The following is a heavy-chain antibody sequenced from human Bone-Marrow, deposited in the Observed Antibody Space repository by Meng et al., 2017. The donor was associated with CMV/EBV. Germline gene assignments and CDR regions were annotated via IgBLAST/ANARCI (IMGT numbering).Heavy chain of an antibody. CDR3: ARQTNIRSQLVGGYYYYAVDV. CDR1: GFMFSGSV. D-gene: IGHD3-10*01. Sequence: GGSLRLSCAASGFMFSGSVIHWARQASGKGLEWVGRIRSKANSYATTYGVSVTGRFIISRDDSQNTAYLQMNSLKTEDTAVYYCARQTNIRSQLVGGYYYYAVDVWGQGTTVTVSS. J-gene: IGHJ6*02. V-gene: IGHV3-73*01. CDR2: IRSKANSYAT.